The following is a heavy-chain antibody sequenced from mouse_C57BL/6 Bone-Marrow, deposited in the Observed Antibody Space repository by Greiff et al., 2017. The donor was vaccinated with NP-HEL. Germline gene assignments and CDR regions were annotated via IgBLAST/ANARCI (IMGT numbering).Heavy chain of an antibody. V-gene: IGHV1-64*01. CDR3: ASNWAFAY. Sequence: QLQQPGAALFPPFSSFPLSCKASGYTFTSYWMHWVKQRPGQGLEWIGMIHPNSGSTNYNEKFKSKATLTVDKSSSTAYMQLSSLTSEDSAVYYCASNWAFAYWGQGTLVTVSA. D-gene: IGHD4-1*01. CDR2: IHPNSGST. J-gene: IGHJ3*01. CDR1: GYTFTSYW.